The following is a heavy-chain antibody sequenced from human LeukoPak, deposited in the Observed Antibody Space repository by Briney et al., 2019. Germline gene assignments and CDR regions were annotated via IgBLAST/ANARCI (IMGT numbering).Heavy chain of an antibody. CDR2: INPNTGNT. CDR3: ARPPRTTGWYLSCFDP. D-gene: IGHD6-19*01. J-gene: IGHJ5*02. CDR1: GGTFSSYA. Sequence: GASVKVSCKASGGTFSSYAISWVRQAPGQGLEWMGWINPNTGNTGFAQKFQGRVTLTRDTSINTAYMEVSSLRPEDTAVYYCARPPRTTGWYLSCFDPWGQGTLVTVSS. V-gene: IGHV1-8*02.